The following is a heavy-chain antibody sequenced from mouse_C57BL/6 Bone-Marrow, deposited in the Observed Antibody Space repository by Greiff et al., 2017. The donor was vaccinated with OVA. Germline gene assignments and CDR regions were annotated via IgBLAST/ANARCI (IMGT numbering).Heavy chain of an antibody. CDR2: IDPEDGET. CDR3: ARSPYDYFAY. J-gene: IGHJ3*01. V-gene: IGHV14-2*01. D-gene: IGHD2-4*01. CDR1: GFNIKDYY. Sequence: EVKLMESGAELVKPGDSVKLSCTASGFNIKDYYMHWVKQRPEQGLEWIGRIDPEDGETKYAPKFPGKATITADTSSNTAYLQLSSLTSEDTAVYYCARSPYDYFAYWGQGTLVTVSA.